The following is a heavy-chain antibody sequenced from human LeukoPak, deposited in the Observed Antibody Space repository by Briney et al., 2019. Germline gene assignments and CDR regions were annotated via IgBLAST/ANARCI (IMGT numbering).Heavy chain of an antibody. V-gene: IGHV1-18*01. CDR2: ISAYNGNT. CDR3: ARGRTPREYYVNYYYYYMDV. D-gene: IGHD3-10*02. J-gene: IGHJ6*03. CDR1: GYTFTSYG. Sequence: ASVKVSCKASGYTFTSYGISWVRQAPGQGLEWMGWISAYNGNTNYAQKLQGRVTMTTDTSTSTAYMELRSLRSDDTAVYYCARGRTPREYYVNYYYYYMDVWGKGATVTVSS.